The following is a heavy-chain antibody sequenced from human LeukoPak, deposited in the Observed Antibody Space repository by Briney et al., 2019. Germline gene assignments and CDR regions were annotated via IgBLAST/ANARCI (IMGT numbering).Heavy chain of an antibody. Sequence: ASVKVSCKASGYTFTGYYMHWVRQAPGQGLEWMGWINPNSGGTNYAKKFQGRVTMTRDTSISTAYMELSRLRSDDTAVYYCARVGAVGTFDYWGQGTLVTVSS. CDR2: INPNSGGT. D-gene: IGHD6-19*01. V-gene: IGHV1-2*02. CDR3: ARVGAVGTFDY. J-gene: IGHJ4*02. CDR1: GYTFTGYY.